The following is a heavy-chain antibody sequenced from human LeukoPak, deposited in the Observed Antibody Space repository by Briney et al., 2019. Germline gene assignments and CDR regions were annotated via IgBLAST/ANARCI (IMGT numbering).Heavy chain of an antibody. J-gene: IGHJ4*02. CDR2: FNFEDGET. CDR3: TTELFV. V-gene: IGHV1-24*01. CDR1: GYTLSELS. Sequence: GASVKVSCKASGYTLSELSIHWVRQAPGKGFEWLGGFNFEDGETIFAQKFQGRDTMTEDSSTNTAYMELSSLRSEDTAIYYCTTELFVWGLGTLVTVFS.